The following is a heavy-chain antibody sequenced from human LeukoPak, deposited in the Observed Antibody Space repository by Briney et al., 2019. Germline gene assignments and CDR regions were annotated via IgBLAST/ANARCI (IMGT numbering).Heavy chain of an antibody. CDR3: ARETTVVTPIDY. CDR2: ISGSGGST. CDR1: GFTFSSYA. J-gene: IGHJ4*02. V-gene: IGHV3-23*01. Sequence: GGSLRLSCAASGFTFSSYAMSWVRQAPGKGLEWVSAISGSGGSTYYADSVKGRFTISRDNSQNSLYLQMNSLRAEDTAVYYCARETTVVTPIDYWGQGTLVTVSS. D-gene: IGHD4-23*01.